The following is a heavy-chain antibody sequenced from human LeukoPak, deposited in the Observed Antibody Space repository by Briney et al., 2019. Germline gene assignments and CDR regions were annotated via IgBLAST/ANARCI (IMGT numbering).Heavy chain of an antibody. CDR3: ARVYTGNRWHFDY. CDR2: TKRDGREK. D-gene: IGHD2-2*02. Sequence: GGSLRLSCAASGFTFSTYWMSWVRQAPGKGLECVANTKRDGREKYHVDSVKGRFTIFRDDAKSSLYLQMNSLRAEDTAVYFCARVYTGNRWHFDYWGQGTLVTVSS. V-gene: IGHV3-7*03. CDR1: GFTFSTYW. J-gene: IGHJ4*02.